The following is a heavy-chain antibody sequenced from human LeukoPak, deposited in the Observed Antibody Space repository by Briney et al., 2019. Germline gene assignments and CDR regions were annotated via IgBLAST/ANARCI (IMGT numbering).Heavy chain of an antibody. J-gene: IGHJ6*04. Sequence: GGSLRLSCAASGFTFSNYWMTWVRQAPGKGLEWVANIKQDGSEKYYVDSVKGRFTISRDNAKNSLYLQMNSLRAEDTAVYYCAGLTARGLDVWGKGTTVTVSS. V-gene: IGHV3-7*01. D-gene: IGHD7-27*01. CDR3: AGLTARGLDV. CDR2: IKQDGSEK. CDR1: GFTFSNYW.